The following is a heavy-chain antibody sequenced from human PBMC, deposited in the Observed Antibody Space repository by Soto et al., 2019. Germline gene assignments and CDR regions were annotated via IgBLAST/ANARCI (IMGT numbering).Heavy chain of an antibody. J-gene: IGHJ4*02. D-gene: IGHD3-10*01. Sequence: QVQLQESGPGLVKPSQTLSLTCTVSGGSINSGGYYWSWIRQHPGKGLEWIGYIFYSGSTYYNPSLNIRVTISVDMSKNQFSLKLSSVTAADTAVYYCASVGGSGSPFDNWGQGTLVTVSS. CDR3: ASVGGSGSPFDN. CDR2: IFYSGST. V-gene: IGHV4-31*03. CDR1: GGSINSGGYY.